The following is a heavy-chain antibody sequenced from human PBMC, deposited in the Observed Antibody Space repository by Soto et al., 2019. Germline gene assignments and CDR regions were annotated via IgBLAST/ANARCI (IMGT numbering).Heavy chain of an antibody. J-gene: IGHJ4*02. CDR1: GGSISSSNW. Sequence: QVQLQESGPGLVKPSGTLSLTCAVSGGSISSSNWWSWVRQPPGKGLVWIGEIYPSGRTNYNPSPKSRVTKSVDKSKTQFSLKLSSVTAADTAVYDCARRRKVGATGSFDYWGQGTLVTVSS. CDR2: IYPSGRT. CDR3: ARRRKVGATGSFDY. D-gene: IGHD1-26*01. V-gene: IGHV4-4*02.